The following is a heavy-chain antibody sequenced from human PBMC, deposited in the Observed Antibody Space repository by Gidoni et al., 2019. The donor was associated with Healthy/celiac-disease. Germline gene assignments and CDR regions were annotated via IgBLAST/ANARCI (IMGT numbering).Heavy chain of an antibody. CDR3: ARDVGADYYGSGRWQFDY. CDR1: GGLISSSSYY. D-gene: IGHD3-10*01. Sequence: QLQLPESGHGLVKPSETLSLTRTVTGGLISSSSYYWGWLRQPPGKGLEWIESIYYSGSTYYNPSLKSRVTISVDTSKNQFYLKLSSVTAADTAVYYCARDVGADYYGSGRWQFDYWGQGTLVTVSS. V-gene: IGHV4-39*07. J-gene: IGHJ4*02. CDR2: IYYSGST.